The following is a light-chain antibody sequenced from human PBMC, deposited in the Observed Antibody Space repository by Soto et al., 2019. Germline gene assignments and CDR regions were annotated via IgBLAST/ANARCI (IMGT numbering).Light chain of an antibody. CDR3: QQYNNWPPDRT. V-gene: IGKV3-15*01. CDR1: QSVGSN. J-gene: IGKJ1*01. Sequence: EIVMTQSPATLSVSPGERATLSCRASQSVGSNLAWYQQKPGQAPRLLIYGASTRATGIPARFSGSGSGTAFTLTISSLESEDFAIYYCQQYNNWPPDRTFGQGTKVEI. CDR2: GAS.